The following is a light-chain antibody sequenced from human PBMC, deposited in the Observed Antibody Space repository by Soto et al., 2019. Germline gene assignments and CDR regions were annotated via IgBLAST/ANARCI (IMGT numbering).Light chain of an antibody. Sequence: EIVLTQSPGTLSLSPGKRATLSCRASQTISSAYLAWYQQRPVQAPRLLIYGASTRATGIPDRFSGRGSGTDVAITISRLEPEDFAVYYWQHDGSSLPINFGPGTKVDIK. V-gene: IGKV3-20*01. CDR3: QHDGSSLPIN. CDR1: QTISSAY. J-gene: IGKJ3*01. CDR2: GAS.